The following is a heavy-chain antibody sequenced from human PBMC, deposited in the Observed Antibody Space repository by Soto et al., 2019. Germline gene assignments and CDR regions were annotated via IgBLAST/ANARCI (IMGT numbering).Heavy chain of an antibody. D-gene: IGHD3-3*02. V-gene: IGHV4-39*01. CDR2: IYYSGST. J-gene: IGHJ5*02. CDR3: ASPKIAFYNWFDP. CDR1: GGSISSSSYY. Sequence: SETLSLTCTVXGGSISSSSYYWGWIRQPPGKGLEWIGSIYYSGSTYYNPSLKSRVTISVDTSKNQFSLKLSSVTAADTAVYYCASPKIAFYNWFDPWGQGTLVTVSS.